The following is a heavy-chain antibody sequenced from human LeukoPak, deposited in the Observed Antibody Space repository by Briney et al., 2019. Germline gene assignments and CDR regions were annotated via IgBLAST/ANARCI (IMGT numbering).Heavy chain of an antibody. CDR1: GFTFSSYA. J-gene: IGHJ3*02. V-gene: IGHV3-23*01. CDR2: ISGSGGST. D-gene: IGHD6-13*01. Sequence: GGSLRLSCAASGFTFSSYAMSWVRQAPGKGLEWVSAISGSGGSTYYAGSVKGRFTISRDNSKNTLYLQMNSLRAEDTAVYYCAKDSQQLVHPDAFDIWGQGTMVTVSS. CDR3: AKDSQQLVHPDAFDI.